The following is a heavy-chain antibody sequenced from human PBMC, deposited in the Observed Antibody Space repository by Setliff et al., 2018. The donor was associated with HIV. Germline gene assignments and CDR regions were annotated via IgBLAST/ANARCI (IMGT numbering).Heavy chain of an antibody. CDR2: IYTSGST. CDR1: GGSISSGSYY. J-gene: IGHJ4*02. Sequence: PSETLSLTCTVSGGSISSGSYYWSWIRQPAGKGLEWIGRIYTSGSTNYNPSLKSRVTISADTSKNQFSLKLSSVTAADTAVYYCASGIRTAAAPTFDHWGQGALVTVSS. V-gene: IGHV4-61*02. CDR3: ASGIRTAAAPTFDH. D-gene: IGHD6-13*01.